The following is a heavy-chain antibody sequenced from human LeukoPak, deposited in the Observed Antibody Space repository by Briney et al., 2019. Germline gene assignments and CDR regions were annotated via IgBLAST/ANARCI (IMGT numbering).Heavy chain of an antibody. CDR2: IFYTGNA. J-gene: IGHJ4*02. CDR1: GFTFSSYA. V-gene: IGHV4-59*08. CDR3: ARQPWAMGAYYFDH. Sequence: GSLRLSCAASGFTFSSYAMSWVRQAPGKGLEWIGYIFYTGNANYNPSLKSRVTMSVDTSKNQLSLKLSSVTAADTAVYFCARQPWAMGAYYFDHWGQGTLVTVSS. D-gene: IGHD1-26*01.